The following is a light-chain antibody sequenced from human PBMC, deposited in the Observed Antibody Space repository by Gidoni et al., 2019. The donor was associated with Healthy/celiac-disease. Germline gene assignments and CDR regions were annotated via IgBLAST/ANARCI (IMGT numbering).Light chain of an antibody. Sequence: DIVMTQSRDSLTVYLGERATINCKSSQSVLYSSNNKNYLAWYQHNPGQPPQLLIYWASTRESGVPDLFRGSGSGTDFTLPISSLLAEDVAVYYCQQYYSTPETFGQGTKLEIK. J-gene: IGKJ2*01. V-gene: IGKV4-1*01. CDR1: QSVLYSSNNKNY. CDR3: QQYYSTPET. CDR2: WAS.